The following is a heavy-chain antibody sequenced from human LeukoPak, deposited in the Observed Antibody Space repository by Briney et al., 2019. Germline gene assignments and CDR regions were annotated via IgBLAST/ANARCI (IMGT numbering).Heavy chain of an antibody. CDR1: GFTFSSYG. CDR2: ISYDGSNK. V-gene: IGHV3-30*18. CDR3: AKDPRAKDCTNGVCYPDY. Sequence: GGSLRLSCAASGFTFSSYGMPWVRQAPGKGLEWVAVISYDGSNKYYADSVKGRFTISRDNSKNTLYLQMNSLRAEDTAVYYCAKDPRAKDCTNGVCYPDYWGQGTLVTVSS. J-gene: IGHJ4*02. D-gene: IGHD2-8*01.